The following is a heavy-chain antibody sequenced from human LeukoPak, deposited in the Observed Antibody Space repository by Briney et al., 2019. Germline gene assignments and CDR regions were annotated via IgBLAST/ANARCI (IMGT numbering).Heavy chain of an antibody. CDR1: GYTFTSYG. J-gene: IGHJ5*02. CDR3: AYCGGDCYSRWFDP. Sequence: ASVKVSCEASGYTFTSYGISWVRQAPGQGLEWMGWISAYNGNTNYAQKLQGRVTMTTDTSTSTAYMELRSLRSDDTAVYYCAYCGGDCYSRWFDPWGQGTLVTVSS. V-gene: IGHV1-18*01. CDR2: ISAYNGNT. D-gene: IGHD2-21*02.